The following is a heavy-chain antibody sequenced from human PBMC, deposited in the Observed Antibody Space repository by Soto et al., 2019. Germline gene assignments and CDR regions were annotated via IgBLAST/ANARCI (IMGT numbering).Heavy chain of an antibody. V-gene: IGHV1-18*01. Sequence: ALVPVSCKATGHSNSFFGGSWVRRNPGQGLEWMGWVGDYTNYAQKFRDRVSMTRDTSTKTAYMELRSLRSDDTAVYYCARDLGECSWTSCDRKWFDPWGQGTPVTVSS. J-gene: IGHJ5*02. D-gene: IGHD2-2*01. CDR3: ARDLGECSWTSCDRKWFDP. CDR1: GHSNSFFG. CDR2: VGDYT.